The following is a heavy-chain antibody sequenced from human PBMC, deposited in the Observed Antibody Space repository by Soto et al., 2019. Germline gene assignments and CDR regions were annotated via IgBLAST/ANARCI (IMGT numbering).Heavy chain of an antibody. CDR1: GFTFSSYA. D-gene: IGHD3-10*01. CDR3: ARDLTMVRGVINAFDI. Sequence: PGGSLRLSCAASGFTFSSYAMHWVRQAPGKGLEWVAVISYDGSNKYYADSVKGRFTISRDNSKNTLYLQMNSLRAEDTAVYYCARDLTMVRGVINAFDIWGQGTMVTVSS. CDR2: ISYDGSNK. V-gene: IGHV3-30-3*01. J-gene: IGHJ3*02.